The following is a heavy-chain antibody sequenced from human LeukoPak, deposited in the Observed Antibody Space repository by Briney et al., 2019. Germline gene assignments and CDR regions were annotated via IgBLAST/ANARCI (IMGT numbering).Heavy chain of an antibody. CDR3: ARGRGYYYDSRPSFDY. CDR2: IYYSGST. CDR1: GVSITTYY. Sequence: PSETLSLTCTVSGVSITTYYWSWIRQPPGKGLEWIGYIYYSGSTNYNPSLKSRVTISVDTSKNQFSLKLSSVTAADTAVYYCARGRGYYYDSRPSFDYWGQGTLVTVSS. V-gene: IGHV4-59*01. D-gene: IGHD3-22*01. J-gene: IGHJ4*02.